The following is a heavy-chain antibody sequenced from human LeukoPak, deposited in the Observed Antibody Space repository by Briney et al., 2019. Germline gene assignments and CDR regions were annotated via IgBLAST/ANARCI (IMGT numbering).Heavy chain of an antibody. J-gene: IGHJ4*02. Sequence: KPGGSLRLSCAASGFTFSDYYMSWIRQAPGKGLEWVSYISSSSSYTNYADSVKGRFTISRDNAENSLYLQMNSLRAEDTAVYYCATQSYGSGSYTDYWGQGTLVTVSS. CDR2: ISSSSSYT. CDR1: GFTFSDYY. D-gene: IGHD3-10*01. V-gene: IGHV3-11*03. CDR3: ATQSYGSGSYTDY.